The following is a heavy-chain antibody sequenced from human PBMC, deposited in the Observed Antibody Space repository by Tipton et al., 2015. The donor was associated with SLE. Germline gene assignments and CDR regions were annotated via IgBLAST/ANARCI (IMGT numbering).Heavy chain of an antibody. Sequence: SLRLSCAASGFTFITDAMSWVRQAPGKGLEWVSVIYSGGSTHYADSVKGRFTISRDNSKNTLYLQMNSLRAEDTAVYYCARELNPYYGMDVWGQGATVTDSS. CDR3: ARELNPYYGMDV. J-gene: IGHJ6*02. CDR1: GFTFITDA. D-gene: IGHD1-14*01. CDR2: IYSGGST. V-gene: IGHV3-23*03.